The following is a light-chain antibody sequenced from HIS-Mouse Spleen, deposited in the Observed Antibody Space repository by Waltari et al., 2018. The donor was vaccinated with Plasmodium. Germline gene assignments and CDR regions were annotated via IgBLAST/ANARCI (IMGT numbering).Light chain of an antibody. V-gene: IGKV1-6*01. CDR2: AAS. J-gene: IGKJ2*01. Sequence: AIQMTQSPSSLSASVGDRVPITCRASQGIRNDVGWYQQKPGKAPKLLISAASSLQSGVPSRFSGSGSGTDFTLTISSLQPEDFATYYCLQDYNYPYTFGQGTKLEIK. CDR3: LQDYNYPYT. CDR1: QGIRND.